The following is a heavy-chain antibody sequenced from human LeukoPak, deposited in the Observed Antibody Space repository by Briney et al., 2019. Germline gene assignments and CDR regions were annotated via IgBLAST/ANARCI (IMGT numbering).Heavy chain of an antibody. J-gene: IGHJ4*02. Sequence: GGSLRLSCAASGFTFSNYDMHWVRQAPGKGLEWVAVISYDGSDKYYADSVKGRFTISRDNSKNTVYLQMNSLRAEDTAVYYCAKDREGTTFDNWGQGTLVTVSS. D-gene: IGHD1-7*01. CDR3: AKDREGTTFDN. V-gene: IGHV3-30*18. CDR2: ISYDGSDK. CDR1: GFTFSNYD.